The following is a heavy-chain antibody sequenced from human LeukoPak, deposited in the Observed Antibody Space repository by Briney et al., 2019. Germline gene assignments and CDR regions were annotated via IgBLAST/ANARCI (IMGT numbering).Heavy chain of an antibody. V-gene: IGHV4-59*01. CDR2: IYYSGST. D-gene: IGHD3-22*01. J-gene: IGHJ3*02. CDR1: GGSISSYY. Sequence: SETLSLTCTVSGGSISSYYWSWIRQPPGKGLEWIGYIYYSGSTNYNPSLKSRVTISVDTSKNQFSLKLSSVTAADTAVYYCANGRGITMIVVAQVDAFDIWGQGTMVTVSS. CDR3: ANGRGITMIVVAQVDAFDI.